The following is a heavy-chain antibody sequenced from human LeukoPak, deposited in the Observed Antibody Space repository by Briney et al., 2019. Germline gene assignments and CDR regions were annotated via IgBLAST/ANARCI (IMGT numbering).Heavy chain of an antibody. D-gene: IGHD3-22*01. CDR3: ARGTSSGYSQYYYYYMDV. Sequence: ASVKVSCKASGYTFTSYGINWVRQATGQGLEWMGWMNPNSGNTGYAQKFQGRVTITRNTSISTAYMELSSLRSEDTAVYYCARGTSSGYSQYYYYYMDVWGKGTTVTVSS. CDR1: GYTFTSYG. CDR2: MNPNSGNT. V-gene: IGHV1-8*03. J-gene: IGHJ6*03.